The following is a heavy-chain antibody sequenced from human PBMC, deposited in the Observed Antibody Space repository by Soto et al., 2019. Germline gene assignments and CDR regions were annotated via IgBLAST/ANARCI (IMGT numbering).Heavy chain of an antibody. V-gene: IGHV1-2*04. CDR3: ARALSVGATEDWFDP. CDR2: INPNSGGT. Sequence: QVQLVQSGAEVKKPGASVKVSCKASGYTFTGYYMHWVRQAPGQGLEWMGWINPNSGGTNYAQKCQGWVTMTRDKSISTAYMELRRLRADDTAVYYGARALSVGATEDWFDPWGQGTLVTVSS. J-gene: IGHJ5*02. D-gene: IGHD1-26*01. CDR1: GYTFTGYY.